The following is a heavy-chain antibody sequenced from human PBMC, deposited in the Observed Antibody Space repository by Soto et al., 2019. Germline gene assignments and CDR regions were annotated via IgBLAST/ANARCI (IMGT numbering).Heavy chain of an antibody. V-gene: IGHV3-11*01. Sequence: GGSLRLSCAASGFTFSDYYMSWIRQAPGKGLEWVSYISSSGSTIYYADSVKGRFTISRDNAKNSLYLQMNSLRAEDTAVYYCARDITPATSWYYFDYWGQGTLVTVSS. J-gene: IGHJ4*02. CDR2: ISSSGSTI. CDR3: ARDITPATSWYYFDY. D-gene: IGHD2-2*01. CDR1: GFTFSDYY.